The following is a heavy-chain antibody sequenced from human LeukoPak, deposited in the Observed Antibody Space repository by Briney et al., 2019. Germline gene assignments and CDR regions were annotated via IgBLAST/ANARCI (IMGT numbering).Heavy chain of an antibody. V-gene: IGHV1-69*13. CDR1: GGTFSSYA. J-gene: IGHJ3*02. D-gene: IGHD3-9*01. CDR3: ARDFFAWPHDAFDI. CDR2: IIPIFGTA. Sequence: ASVTVSCKASGGTFSSYAISWVRQAPGQGVEWMGGIIPIFGTANYAQKFQARVTITAAQSTSTAYMELSSLRSEDTAVYYCARDFFAWPHDAFDIWGQGTLVTVSS.